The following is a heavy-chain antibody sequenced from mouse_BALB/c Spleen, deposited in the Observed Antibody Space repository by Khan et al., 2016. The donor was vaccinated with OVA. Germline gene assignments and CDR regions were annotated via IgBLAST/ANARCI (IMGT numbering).Heavy chain of an antibody. CDR3: ARQASCGHWYFDV. CDR2: IWSDGST. J-gene: IGHJ1*01. V-gene: IGHV2-6-1*01. Sequence: VKLEESGPGLVAPSQSLSITCTISGFSLTSYGVHWVRQPPGKGLEWLVVIWSDGSTTYNSALKSRLSISKDNSKSQVFLKMNSLQTDDTAMYYCARQASCGHWYFDVWGAGTTVTVSS. D-gene: IGHD6-1*01. CDR1: GFSLTSYG.